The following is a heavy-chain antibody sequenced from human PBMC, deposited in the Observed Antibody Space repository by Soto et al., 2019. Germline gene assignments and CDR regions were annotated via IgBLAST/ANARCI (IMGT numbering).Heavy chain of an antibody. CDR3: ARGRIVVVPAARYWFDP. CDR1: GGSFSGYY. J-gene: IGHJ5*02. CDR2: INHSGST. D-gene: IGHD2-2*01. Sequence: PSETLSLTCAVYGGSFSGYYWSWIRQPPGKGQEWIGEINHSGSTNYNPSLKSRVTISVDTSKNQFSLKLSSVTAADTAVYYCARGRIVVVPAARYWFDPWGQGTLVTVSS. V-gene: IGHV4-34*01.